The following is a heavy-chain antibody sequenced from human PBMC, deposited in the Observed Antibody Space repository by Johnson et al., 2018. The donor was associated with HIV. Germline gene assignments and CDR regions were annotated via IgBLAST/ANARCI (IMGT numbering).Heavy chain of an antibody. CDR2: INWQGGTP. J-gene: IGHJ3*02. CDR3: AKGPQGIATPDAFDI. D-gene: IGHD2-21*01. Sequence: VQLVESGGGVARPGGSLRLSCEASGFTFDEYDMNWVRQAPGKGLEWVSGINWQGGTPGFADSVKGRFTISRDNAKNTLYLQMNSLRAEDAAVYYCAKGPQGIATPDAFDIWGQGTMVTVSS. CDR1: GFTFDEYD. V-gene: IGHV3-20*04.